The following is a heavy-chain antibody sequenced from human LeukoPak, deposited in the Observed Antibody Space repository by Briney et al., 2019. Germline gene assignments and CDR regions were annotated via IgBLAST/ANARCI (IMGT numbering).Heavy chain of an antibody. D-gene: IGHD1-1*01. CDR2: IYHSGSP. J-gene: IGHJ4*02. CDR1: GGSISSNNW. V-gene: IGHV4-4*02. Sequence: KPSETLSLTCAVSGGSISSNNWWGWVRQPPGKGLEWIGEIYHSGSPNYNPSLKNRVTISVDKSRNHFSLNLSSVTAADTAVYYCARVNINNWHSCDYWGQGTLVTVSS. CDR3: ARVNINNWHSCDY.